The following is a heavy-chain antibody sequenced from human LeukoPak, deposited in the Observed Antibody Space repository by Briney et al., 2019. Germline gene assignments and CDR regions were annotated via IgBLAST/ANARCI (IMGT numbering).Heavy chain of an antibody. CDR1: GGSISSGSYY. J-gene: IGHJ4*02. CDR2: IYTSGST. CDR3: ARVPYYDFWSGSHDY. Sequence: SETLSLTCTVSGGSISSGSYYWSWIRQPAGKGLEWIGRIYTSGSTNYNPSLKSRVIISVDTSKNQFSLKLSSVTAADTAVYYCARVPYYDFWSGSHDYWGQGTLVTVSS. V-gene: IGHV4-61*02. D-gene: IGHD3-3*01.